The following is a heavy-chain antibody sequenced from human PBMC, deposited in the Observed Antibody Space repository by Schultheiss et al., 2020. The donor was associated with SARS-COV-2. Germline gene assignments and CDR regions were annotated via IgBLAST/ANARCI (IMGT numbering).Heavy chain of an antibody. V-gene: IGHV3-73*01. CDR2: IRSKANSYAT. D-gene: IGHD3-22*01. CDR1: GFTFSSYA. Sequence: GGSLRLSCAASGFTFSSYAMTWVRQASGKGLEWVGRIRSKANSYATAYAASVKGRFTISRDDSKNTAYLQMNSLRAEDTAVYYCARPSYSSGMDVWGQGTTVTVSS. J-gene: IGHJ6*02. CDR3: ARPSYSSGMDV.